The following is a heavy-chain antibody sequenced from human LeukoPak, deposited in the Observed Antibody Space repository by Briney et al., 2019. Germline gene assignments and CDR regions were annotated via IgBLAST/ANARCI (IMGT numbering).Heavy chain of an antibody. CDR3: ARHLRRVAVAGRGSNWFDP. CDR2: IYYSGST. V-gene: IGHV4-59*07. Sequence: SDTLSLTCTVSGGSISGYYWSWIRQPPGKGLEWIGYIYYSGSTNYNPSLKSRVTISADTSKNQFSLKLSSVTGADTAVYYCARHLRRVAVAGRGSNWFDPWGQGTLVTVSS. J-gene: IGHJ5*02. CDR1: GGSISGYY. D-gene: IGHD6-19*01.